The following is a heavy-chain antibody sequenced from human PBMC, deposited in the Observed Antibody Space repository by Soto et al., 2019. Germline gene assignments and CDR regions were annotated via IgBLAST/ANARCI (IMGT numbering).Heavy chain of an antibody. J-gene: IGHJ6*02. V-gene: IGHV1-2*02. D-gene: IGHD6-13*01. CDR2: INPNSGGT. CDR3: ARDRYAEVAAAGPYYYYYGMDV. Sequence: RASVKVSCKASGYTFTGYYMHWVRQAPGQGLEWMGWINPNSGGTNYAQKFQGRVTMTRDTSISTAYMELSRLRSDDTAVYYCARDRYAEVAAAGPYYYYYGMDVWGQGTTVTVSS. CDR1: GYTFTGYY.